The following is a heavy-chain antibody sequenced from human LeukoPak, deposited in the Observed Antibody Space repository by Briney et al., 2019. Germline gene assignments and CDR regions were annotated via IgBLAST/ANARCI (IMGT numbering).Heavy chain of an antibody. CDR3: ARSGRGGAFDI. CDR1: GFNFSNYW. CDR2: IKHDGSEK. D-gene: IGHD1-26*01. Sequence: PGGSLRLSCAVSGFNFSNYWMSWVRQAPGKGLEWVANIKHDGSEKYSVASVKGRFTISRDNAKNTLYLQMNSLRAEDTAMYYCARSGRGGAFDIWGQGTMVTVSS. J-gene: IGHJ3*02. V-gene: IGHV3-7*01.